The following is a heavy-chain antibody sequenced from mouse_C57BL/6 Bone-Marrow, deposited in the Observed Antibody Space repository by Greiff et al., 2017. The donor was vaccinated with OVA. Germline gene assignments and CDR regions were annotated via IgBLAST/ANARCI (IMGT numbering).Heavy chain of an antibody. J-gene: IGHJ3*01. Sequence: QVQLKQPGAELVKPGASVKLSCKASGYTFTSYWMHWVKQRPGQGLEWIGMIHPNSGSTNYNEKFKSKATLTVDKSSSTAYMQLSSLTSEDSAVYYCARTHYYGSSYVGFAYWGQGTLVTVSA. D-gene: IGHD1-1*01. CDR2: IHPNSGST. CDR1: GYTFTSYW. CDR3: ARTHYYGSSYVGFAY. V-gene: IGHV1-64*01.